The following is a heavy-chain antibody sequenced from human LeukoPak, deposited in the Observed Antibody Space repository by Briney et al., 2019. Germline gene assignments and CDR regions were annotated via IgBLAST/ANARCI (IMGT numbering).Heavy chain of an antibody. CDR2: VYSGGSI. Sequence: GGSLRLSCAVSGFAITHNYMAWVRQAPGRGLEWVSLVYSGGSIYSPDSMKGRFTISRGASTNTLYLQMSSLRAEDTAVYYCARGRSSWFPYFDYWGQGTQVTVSP. CDR3: ARGRSSWFPYFDY. V-gene: IGHV3-66*01. D-gene: IGHD6-13*01. CDR1: GFAITHNY. J-gene: IGHJ4*02.